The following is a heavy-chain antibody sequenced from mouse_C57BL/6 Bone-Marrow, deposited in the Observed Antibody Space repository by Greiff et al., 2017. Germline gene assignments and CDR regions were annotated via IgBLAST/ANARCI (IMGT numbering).Heavy chain of an antibody. Sequence: VQLQQSGAELAKPGASVTLSCKASGYTFTSYWMHWVKQRPGQGLEWIGYINPSSGYTKYNQKFKDKATLTADKSSSTAYMQLSSLTYEDSAVYDCASPYYYGSTPFAYWGQGTLVTVSA. CDR2: INPSSGYT. CDR1: GYTFTSYW. D-gene: IGHD1-1*01. V-gene: IGHV1-7*01. J-gene: IGHJ3*01. CDR3: ASPYYYGSTPFAY.